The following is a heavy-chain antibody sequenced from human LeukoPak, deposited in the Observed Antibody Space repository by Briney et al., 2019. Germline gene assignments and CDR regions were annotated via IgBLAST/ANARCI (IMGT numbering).Heavy chain of an antibody. CDR3: ARGYSSGWSEYFDS. CDR1: GGSISSYY. J-gene: IGHJ4*02. D-gene: IGHD6-19*01. CDR2: IYTSGST. V-gene: IGHV4-4*07. Sequence: SETLSLTCTVSGGSISSYYWSWIRQPAGKGLEWIGRIYTSGSTNYNPSLKSRVTMSVDTSKNQFSLKLSSVTAADTAVYYCARGYSSGWSEYFDSWGQGTLVTVSS.